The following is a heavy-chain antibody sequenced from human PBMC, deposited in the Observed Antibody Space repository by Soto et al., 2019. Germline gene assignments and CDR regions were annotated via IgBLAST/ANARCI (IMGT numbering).Heavy chain of an antibody. CDR2: ISSSSSYI. Sequence: PGGSLRLSCAASGFTFSSYSMNWVRQAPGKGLEWVSSISSSSSYIYYADSVKGRFTISRDNAKNSLYLQMNSLRAEDTAVYYCARGRLISLYYFDYWGQGTLVTVS. CDR1: GFTFSSYS. V-gene: IGHV3-21*01. D-gene: IGHD2-15*01. J-gene: IGHJ4*02. CDR3: ARGRLISLYYFDY.